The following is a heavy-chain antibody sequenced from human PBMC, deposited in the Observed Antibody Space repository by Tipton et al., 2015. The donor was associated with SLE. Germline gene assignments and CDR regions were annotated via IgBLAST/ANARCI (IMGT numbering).Heavy chain of an antibody. V-gene: IGHV3-48*03. CDR2: ISSGSSK. CDR1: GSSFSGYE. CDR3: ARGTYEFLSIRSMDV. J-gene: IGHJ6*02. Sequence: GSLRLSCAASGSSFSGYEMNWARQAPGKGLEWVSYISSGSSKYYAESVKGRFTISRDNAKNSLYLQMNSLRAEDTAVYYCARGTYEFLSIRSMDVWGQGTTVTVSS. D-gene: IGHD3-3*01.